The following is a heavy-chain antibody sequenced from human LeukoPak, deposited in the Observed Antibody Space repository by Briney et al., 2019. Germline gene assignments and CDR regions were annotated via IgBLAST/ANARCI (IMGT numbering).Heavy chain of an antibody. CDR3: AKRIGGSSWYDYYGMDV. CDR2: ISGSGGST. V-gene: IGHV3-23*01. Sequence: PGGSLRLSCAASGFTFSSYAMSWARQAPGKGLEWVSAISGSGGSTYYADSVKGRFTISRDNSKNTLYLQMNSLRAEDTAVYYCAKRIGGSSWYDYYGMDVWGQGTTVTVSS. J-gene: IGHJ6*02. CDR1: GFTFSSYA. D-gene: IGHD6-13*01.